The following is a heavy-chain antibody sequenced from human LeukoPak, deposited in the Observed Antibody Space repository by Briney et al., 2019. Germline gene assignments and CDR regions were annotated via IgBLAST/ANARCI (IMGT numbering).Heavy chain of an antibody. Sequence: PSETLSLTCTVSGGSISSSSYYWGWIRQPPGKGLEWIGSIYYSGSTYYNPSLKSRVTISVDTSKNQFSLKLSSVTAADTAVYYCARLTYYDYVWGSWMAPVDYWGQGTLVTVSS. CDR3: ARLTYYDYVWGSWMAPVDY. J-gene: IGHJ4*02. D-gene: IGHD3-16*01. CDR1: GGSISSSSYY. V-gene: IGHV4-39*01. CDR2: IYYSGST.